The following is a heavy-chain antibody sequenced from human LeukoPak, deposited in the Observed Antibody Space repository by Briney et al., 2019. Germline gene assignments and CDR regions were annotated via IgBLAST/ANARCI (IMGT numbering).Heavy chain of an antibody. CDR1: GGSVTDYY. Sequence: SETLSLTCTVSGGSVTDYYWSWIRQPPGKGLEWIGSIYHSGSTYYNPSLKSRVTISVDTSKNQFSLKLSSVTAADTAVYYCAREGFWGSGSGADYWGQGTLVTVSS. CDR2: IYHSGST. V-gene: IGHV4-38-2*02. CDR3: AREGFWGSGSGADY. J-gene: IGHJ4*02. D-gene: IGHD3-10*01.